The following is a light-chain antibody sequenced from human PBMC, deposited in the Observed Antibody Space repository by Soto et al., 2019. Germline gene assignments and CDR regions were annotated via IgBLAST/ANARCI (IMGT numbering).Light chain of an antibody. CDR3: QQRSRWPPWS. V-gene: IGKV3-15*01. J-gene: IGKJ1*01. Sequence: EIVMTHSPATLSVSPGERATLSCRASQSVSNNLAWYQQKPGQAPRLLIYGASTRATAIPARFSGSGSGTDFTLTISSLEPEDFAVYYCQQRSRWPPWSFGQGTKVDIK. CDR2: GAS. CDR1: QSVSNN.